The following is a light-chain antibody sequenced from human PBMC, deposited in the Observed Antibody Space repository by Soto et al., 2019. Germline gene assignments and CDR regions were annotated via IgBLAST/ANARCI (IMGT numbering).Light chain of an antibody. J-gene: IGKJ3*01. CDR3: QQRSNWPPFN. V-gene: IGKV3-11*01. CDR2: DVS. Sequence: EIVLTQSPATLSLSPGERATLSCRASQSISSYLAWYQQKPGQAPRLLLYDVSNRAPGIPARFSGSGSGTDFTLTISSLEPEDFAVYYCQQRSNWPPFNFGPGNKVDIK. CDR1: QSISSY.